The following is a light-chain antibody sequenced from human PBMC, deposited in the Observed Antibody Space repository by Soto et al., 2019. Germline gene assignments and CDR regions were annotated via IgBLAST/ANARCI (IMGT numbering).Light chain of an antibody. Sequence: QSVLTQPASVSGSPGQSITISCTGTSSDVGRYNFVSWYQQHPGKAPKLMIYEVTNRPSGVSNRFSGSKSGNTASLTISGLQAEDEAHYYCSSYTSSSNMGLFGGGTKLTVL. CDR2: EVT. V-gene: IGLV2-14*01. CDR1: SSDVGRYNF. J-gene: IGLJ2*01. CDR3: SSYTSSSNMGL.